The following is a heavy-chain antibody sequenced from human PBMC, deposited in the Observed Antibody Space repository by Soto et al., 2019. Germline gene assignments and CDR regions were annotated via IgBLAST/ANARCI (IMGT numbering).Heavy chain of an antibody. CDR1: GFTFTDYW. J-gene: IGHJ6*02. V-gene: IGHV3-74*01. CDR2: INGVGSRI. Sequence: EVQLVESGGGLVQPGGSLRLSCAASGFTFTDYWIHWVRRAPGKGLVWVSRINGVGSRISHADSVKGRFTISRDNALSTVYLQINSLRVADTAVYYCARGIKNKYGMDVWGQGTTFTVSS. D-gene: IGHD2-15*01. CDR3: ARGIKNKYGMDV.